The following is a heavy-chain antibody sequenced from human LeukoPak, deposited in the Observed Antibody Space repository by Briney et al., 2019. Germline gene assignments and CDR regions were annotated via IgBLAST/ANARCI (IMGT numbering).Heavy chain of an antibody. CDR3: AKVREVGTNIEVVVVDTSGAFDM. CDR1: GYTFTGYY. V-gene: IGHV1-2*06. D-gene: IGHD2-15*01. Sequence: ASMKVSCKASGYTFTGYYINWVRQAPGQGLEWMGRINPNSGDTNFAQKFQGRVTLTRDTSISTSYMELSSLRSDDTAVYFCAKVREVGTNIEVVVVDTSGAFDMWGQGTMVTVSS. J-gene: IGHJ3*02. CDR2: INPNSGDT.